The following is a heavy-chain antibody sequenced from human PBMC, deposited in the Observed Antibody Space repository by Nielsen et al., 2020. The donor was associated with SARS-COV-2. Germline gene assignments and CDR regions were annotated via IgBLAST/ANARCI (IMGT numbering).Heavy chain of an antibody. Sequence: GGSLRLSCVASEIAFRSYGMHWVRQAPGKGLEWVAFISYDGSNTYYADSLKGRFTISRDNAKNTLYLQMNSLRGEDTAVYYCARDPGGRELDYWGQGTLVTVSS. V-gene: IGHV3-30*03. D-gene: IGHD4-23*01. CDR1: EIAFRSYG. CDR2: ISYDGSNT. CDR3: ARDPGGRELDY. J-gene: IGHJ4*02.